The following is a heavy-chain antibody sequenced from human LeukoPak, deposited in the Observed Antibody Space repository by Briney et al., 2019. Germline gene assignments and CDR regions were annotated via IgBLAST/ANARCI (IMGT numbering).Heavy chain of an antibody. CDR3: ARAVGSGWYKFDP. D-gene: IGHD6-19*01. J-gene: IGHJ5*02. V-gene: IGHV4-59*01. CDR2: IYYSGST. CDR1: GGSISSYY. Sequence: PSETLSLTCTVSGGSISSYYWSWIRQPPGKGLECIGYIYYSGSTNYNPSLKSRVTISVDTSKNQFSLKLSSVTAADTAVYYCARAVGSGWYKFDPWGQGTLVTVSS.